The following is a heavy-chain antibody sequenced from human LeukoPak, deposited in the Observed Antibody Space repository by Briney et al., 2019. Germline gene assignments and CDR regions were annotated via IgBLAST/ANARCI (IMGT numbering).Heavy chain of an antibody. D-gene: IGHD2-21*02. J-gene: IGHJ6*03. CDR1: GGSISSYY. CDR2: IYHSGST. V-gene: IGHV4-59*04. Sequence: SETLSLTCTVSGGSISSYYWGWIRQPPGKGLERIGSIYHSGSTYYNPSLKSRVTISVDTSKNQFSLKLRSVTAADTAVYYCAKSRTTTILNYYYYYYMDVWGKGTTVTISS. CDR3: AKSRTTTILNYYYYYYMDV.